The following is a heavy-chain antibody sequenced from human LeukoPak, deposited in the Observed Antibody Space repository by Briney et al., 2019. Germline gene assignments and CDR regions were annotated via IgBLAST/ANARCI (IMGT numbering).Heavy chain of an antibody. CDR1: GFRFSGYW. J-gene: IGHJ3*02. D-gene: IGHD1-26*01. Sequence: GGSLSLSCAASGFRFSGYWMTWVRQAPGKGLEWVGRTRNEANIYTTKYAASVKGRFTISRDDSKNSLYLQMNSLKTEDTAVYYCASPVGATTVRAFDIWGQGTMVTVSS. V-gene: IGHV3-72*01. CDR3: ASPVGATTVRAFDI. CDR2: TRNEANIYTT.